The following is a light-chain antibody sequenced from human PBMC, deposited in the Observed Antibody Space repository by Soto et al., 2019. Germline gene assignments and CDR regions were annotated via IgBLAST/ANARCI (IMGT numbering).Light chain of an antibody. Sequence: QSALTQPASVSGSPGQSITISCTGTSSDVVGYNYVSWYQHHPGKAPKLMIYEVSNRPSGVSNRFSGSKSGNTASLTISGLQAEDEADYYCSSYTVSSAYVFGTGTQLTVL. V-gene: IGLV2-14*01. CDR3: SSYTVSSAYV. CDR1: SSDVVGYNY. J-gene: IGLJ1*01. CDR2: EVS.